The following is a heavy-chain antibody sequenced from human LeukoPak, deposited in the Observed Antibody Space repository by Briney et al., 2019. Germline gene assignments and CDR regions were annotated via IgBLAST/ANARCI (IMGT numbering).Heavy chain of an antibody. V-gene: IGHV4-4*02. Sequence: SGTLSLTCAVSGGSISSSNWWSWVRQPPGKGLEWIGEIYHSGSTNYNPSFKSRVTISVDKSKNQFSLKLSSVTAADTAVYYCARVPSESGSAYYFDYWGQGTLVTVSS. J-gene: IGHJ4*02. CDR2: IYHSGST. CDR1: GGSISSSNW. D-gene: IGHD1-26*01. CDR3: ARVPSESGSAYYFDY.